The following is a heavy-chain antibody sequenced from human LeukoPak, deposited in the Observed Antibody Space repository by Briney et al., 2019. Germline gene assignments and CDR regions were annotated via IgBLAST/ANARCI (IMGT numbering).Heavy chain of an antibody. D-gene: IGHD6-19*01. J-gene: IGHJ4*02. Sequence: GASVKVSCKASGYTFSSYAMNWVRQAPEQGLEWMGWINTNTGNPTYAQGFTGRFVFSSDTSVSTAYLQISSLKPEDSGVYYCARSVESAYSSAWYTGFDSWGQGTLVTVSS. CDR2: INTNTGNP. CDR1: GYTFSSYA. CDR3: ARSVESAYSSAWYTGFDS. V-gene: IGHV7-4-1*02.